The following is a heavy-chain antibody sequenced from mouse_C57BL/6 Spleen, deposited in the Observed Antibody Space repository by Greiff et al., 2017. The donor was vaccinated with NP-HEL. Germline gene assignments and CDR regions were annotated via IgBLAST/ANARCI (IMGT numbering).Heavy chain of an antibody. Sequence: VKLVESGAELVKPGASVKIPCKASGYAFSSYWMNWVKQRPGKGLEWIGQIYPGDGDTNYNGKFKGKATLTADKSSSTAYMQLSSLTSEDSAVYFCARDTTVPYYFDYWGQGTTLTVSS. CDR1: GYAFSSYW. CDR2: IYPGDGDT. D-gene: IGHD1-1*01. CDR3: ARDTTVPYYFDY. V-gene: IGHV1-80*01. J-gene: IGHJ2*01.